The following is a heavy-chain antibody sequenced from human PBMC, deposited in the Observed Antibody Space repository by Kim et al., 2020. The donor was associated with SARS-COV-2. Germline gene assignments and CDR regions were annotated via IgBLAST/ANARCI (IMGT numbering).Heavy chain of an antibody. D-gene: IGHD4-17*01. CDR3: ARGRMTTSEGWWFDP. V-gene: IGHV1-3*01. Sequence: ASVKVSCKASGYTFTSYAMHWVRQAPGQRLEWMGWINAGNGNTKYSQKFQGRVTITRDTSASTAYMELSSLRSEDTAVYYCARGRMTTSEGWWFDPWGQGTLVTVSS. CDR1: GYTFTSYA. CDR2: INAGNGNT. J-gene: IGHJ5*02.